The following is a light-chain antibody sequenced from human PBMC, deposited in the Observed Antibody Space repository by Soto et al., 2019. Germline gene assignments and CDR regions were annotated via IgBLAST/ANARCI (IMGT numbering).Light chain of an antibody. CDR1: QSITTY. CDR3: QQTYSTPHA. CDR2: TAS. V-gene: IGKV1-39*01. Sequence: DIQMTQSPSSLSASVGDRVTITCRASQSITTYLNWYQQKPGKAPNRLIYTASSLKSGVPSRFSGAGSGTDFTLTISSLQPEDFATYYCQQTYSTPHAFGQGTKVEIK. J-gene: IGKJ2*01.